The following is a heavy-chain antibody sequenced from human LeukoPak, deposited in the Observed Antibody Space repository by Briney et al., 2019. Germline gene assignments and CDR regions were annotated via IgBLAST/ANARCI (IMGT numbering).Heavy chain of an antibody. J-gene: IGHJ6*02. V-gene: IGHV3-9*01. CDR3: AKDSNPYDFWSGYYTSYYYYGMDV. Sequence: GRSLRLSCAASGFTFDDYAMHWVRQAPGKGLEWVSGISWNSGSIGYADSVKGRFTISRDNAKNSLYLQMNSLRAEDTALYYCAKDSNPYDFWSGYYTSYYYYGMDVWGQGTTVTVSS. CDR1: GFTFDDYA. D-gene: IGHD3-3*01. CDR2: ISWNSGSI.